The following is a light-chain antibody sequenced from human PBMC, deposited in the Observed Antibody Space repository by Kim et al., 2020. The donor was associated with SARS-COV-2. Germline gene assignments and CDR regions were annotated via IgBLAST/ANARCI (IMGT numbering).Light chain of an antibody. CDR1: NIGSKS. Sequence: SYELTQPPSVSVAPGKTARITCGGNNIGSKSVHWYQQKPGQAPVLVIYYDSDRPSGIPERFSGSNSGNTATLTISRVEAGGEADYYCQVWDSSSNWVFGG. CDR3: QVWDSSSNWV. V-gene: IGLV3-21*04. J-gene: IGLJ3*02. CDR2: YDS.